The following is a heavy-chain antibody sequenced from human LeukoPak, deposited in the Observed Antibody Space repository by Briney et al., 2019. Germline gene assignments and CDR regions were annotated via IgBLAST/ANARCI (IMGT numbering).Heavy chain of an antibody. D-gene: IGHD3-16*01. V-gene: IGHV1-8*01. CDR3: ARVKGRYGGHNWFDP. CDR1: GYTFTSYG. J-gene: IGHJ5*02. Sequence: ASVRVSCKASGYTFTSYGINWVRQATGQGLEWMGWMNPNSGNTGYAQKLQGRVTMTRNTSISTAYMELSSLRSEDTAVYYCARVKGRYGGHNWFDPWGQGTLVTVSS. CDR2: MNPNSGNT.